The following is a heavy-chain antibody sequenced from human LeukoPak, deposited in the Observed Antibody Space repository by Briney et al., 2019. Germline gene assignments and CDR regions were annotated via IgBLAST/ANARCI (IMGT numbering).Heavy chain of an antibody. J-gene: IGHJ4*02. CDR1: GGSISSGGYY. V-gene: IGHV4-31*03. CDR2: IYYSGST. D-gene: IGHD3-3*01. Sequence: SETLSLTCTVSGGSISSGGYYWSWIRQHPGKGLEWIGYIYYSGSTYYNPSLKSRVTISVDTSKNQFSLKLSSVTAADTAVYYCARSLYSYYDFWSGPYTPFDYWGQGALVTVSS. CDR3: ARSLYSYYDFWSGPYTPFDY.